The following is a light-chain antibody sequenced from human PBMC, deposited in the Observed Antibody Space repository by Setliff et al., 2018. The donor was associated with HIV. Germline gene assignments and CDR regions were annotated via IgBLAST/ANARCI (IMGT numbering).Light chain of an antibody. J-gene: IGLJ3*02. Sequence: QSVLTQPASVSRSPGQSITLSCTGTRSDVGSFNLVSWYQHHPGKAPKLMIFEDIRRPSGVSNRFSASKSANTASLTISGLQAEDDADYYCCSSAPGVPWVFGGGTKVTVL. CDR3: CSSAPGVPWV. CDR1: RSDVGSFNL. CDR2: EDI. V-gene: IGLV2-23*01.